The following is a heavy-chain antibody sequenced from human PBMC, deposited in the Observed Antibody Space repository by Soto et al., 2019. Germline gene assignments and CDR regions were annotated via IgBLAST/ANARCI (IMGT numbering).Heavy chain of an antibody. CDR1: GYSFASYW. Sequence: PGESLKISCKGSGYSFASYWISWVRQMPGKGLEWMGKIDPIDSYTNYSPSFQGHVPISADKSITTAYLQWSSLKASDTAMYYCASNKNWNYYYGMDVWGQGTTVTVSS. V-gene: IGHV5-10-1*01. CDR3: ASNKNWNYYYGMDV. CDR2: IDPIDSYT. D-gene: IGHD1-1*01. J-gene: IGHJ6*02.